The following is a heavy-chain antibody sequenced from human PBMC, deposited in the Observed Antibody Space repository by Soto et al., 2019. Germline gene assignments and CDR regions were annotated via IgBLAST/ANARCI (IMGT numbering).Heavy chain of an antibody. CDR3: ARDGIAEEQAADY. D-gene: IGHD6-13*01. J-gene: IGHJ4*02. V-gene: IGHV1-18*01. CDR2: ISAYNGNT. CDR1: GCPVPSSG. Sequence: ASVKISCKASGCPVPSSGISWVGQAPGQGLEWMGWISAYNGNTNYAQKLQGRVTMTTDTSTSTAYMELRSLRSDDTAVYYCARDGIAEEQAADYWGQGTLVTVS.